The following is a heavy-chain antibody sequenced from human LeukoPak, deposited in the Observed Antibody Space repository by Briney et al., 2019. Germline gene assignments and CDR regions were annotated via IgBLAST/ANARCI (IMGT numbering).Heavy chain of an antibody. V-gene: IGHV3-23*01. J-gene: IGHJ4*02. D-gene: IGHD2-2*01. CDR3: AKDGDIVVVPAATSHLDY. Sequence: PGGSLRLSCAASGFTFSSYAMSWVRQAPGKGLEWVSAISGSGGSAYYADSVKGRFTISRDNSKNTLYLQMNSLRAEDTAVYYCAKDGDIVVVPAATSHLDYWGQETLVTVSS. CDR2: ISGSGGSA. CDR1: GFTFSSYA.